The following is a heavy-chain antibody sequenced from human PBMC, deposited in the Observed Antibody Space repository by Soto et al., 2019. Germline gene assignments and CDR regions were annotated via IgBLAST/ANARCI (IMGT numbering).Heavy chain of an antibody. J-gene: IGHJ6*02. Sequence: GASVKVSCKASGYTFTSYDINWVRQATGQGPEWVGWMNPNSANTGYAQKFQGRVTMTRDTSISTAFMELSSLRSEDTAVYYCARGLARYSDYGMDVWGQGTTVTVSS. V-gene: IGHV1-8*01. CDR2: MNPNSANT. CDR1: GYTFTSYD. D-gene: IGHD5-18*01. CDR3: ARGLARYSDYGMDV.